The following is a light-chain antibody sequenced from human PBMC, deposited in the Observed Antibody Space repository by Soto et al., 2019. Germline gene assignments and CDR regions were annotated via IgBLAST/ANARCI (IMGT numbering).Light chain of an antibody. CDR1: SSDVGGYNY. Sequence: QSALTQPRSVSGSPGQSVTISCTGTSSDVGGYNYVSWYLQHPGKAPKVMIYDVSKRPSGVPDRFSGSKSGNTASLTISGLQSEDEADYYCCSFAGNYIYVFGTGTKLPVL. CDR2: DVS. V-gene: IGLV2-11*01. CDR3: CSFAGNYIYV. J-gene: IGLJ1*01.